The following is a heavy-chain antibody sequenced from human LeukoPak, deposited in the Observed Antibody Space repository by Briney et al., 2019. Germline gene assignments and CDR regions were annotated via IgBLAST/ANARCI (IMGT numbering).Heavy chain of an antibody. Sequence: SETLSLTCTVSGGSISSGDYYWSWIRQPPGKGLEWIGYIYYSGSTYYNPSLKSRVTISVDTSKDQFSLKLSSVTAADTAVYYCARGRSDFWSGYFNWFDPWGQGTLVTVSS. D-gene: IGHD3-3*01. CDR3: ARGRSDFWSGYFNWFDP. V-gene: IGHV4-30-4*01. J-gene: IGHJ5*02. CDR2: IYYSGST. CDR1: GGSISSGDYY.